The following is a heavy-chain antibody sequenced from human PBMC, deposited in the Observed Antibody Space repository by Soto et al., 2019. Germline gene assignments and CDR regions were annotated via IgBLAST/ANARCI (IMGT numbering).Heavy chain of an antibody. CDR2: LYYSGST. Sequence: QVQLQESGPGLVKPSETLSLTCTVSGGSISSYSWSWIRPPTGKGLEWIRNLYYSGSTNYNPSLKRRVTISVDTSKNHFSLKLSSVTAADTAVYYCERGRYYYGSGSIWGQGTMVTVSS. CDR1: GGSISSYS. J-gene: IGHJ3*02. CDR3: ERGRYYYGSGSI. V-gene: IGHV4-59*01. D-gene: IGHD3-10*01.